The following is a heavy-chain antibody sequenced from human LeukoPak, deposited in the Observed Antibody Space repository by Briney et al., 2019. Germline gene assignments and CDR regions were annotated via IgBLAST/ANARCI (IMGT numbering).Heavy chain of an antibody. CDR2: VSAYNGHT. J-gene: IGHJ4*02. D-gene: IGHD5-12*01. CDR1: GYTFTTNG. Sequence: ASVKVSCKASGYTFTTNGISWVRQAPGQGLAWMGWVSAYNGHTNYAQNLQGRVTMTTDTSTTAAYMELRSLRSDDTAVYYCARDRGYSGYAEYYFDYWGQGTLVTVSS. CDR3: ARDRGYSGYAEYYFDY. V-gene: IGHV1-18*01.